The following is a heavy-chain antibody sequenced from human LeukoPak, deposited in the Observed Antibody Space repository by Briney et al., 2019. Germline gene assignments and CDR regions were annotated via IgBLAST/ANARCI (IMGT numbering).Heavy chain of an antibody. D-gene: IGHD6-13*01. V-gene: IGHV3-7*05. CDR1: GFRFSNYW. CDR2: IKQYGSEK. Sequence: GGSLRLSCEASGFRFSNYWMGWVRQAPGKGLEWVATIKQYGSEKYYVDSVEGRFTISRDNAKKSLFLQMDSLRGEDTAVYYCARAAEISALDNWGQGTLVTVSS. CDR3: ARAAEISALDN. J-gene: IGHJ4*02.